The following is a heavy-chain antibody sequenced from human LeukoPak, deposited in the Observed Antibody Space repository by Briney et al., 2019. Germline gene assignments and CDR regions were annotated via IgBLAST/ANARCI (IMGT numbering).Heavy chain of an antibody. CDR1: GFTFSSYW. J-gene: IGHJ4*02. CDR3: AKDSRGYSYGNFDY. D-gene: IGHD5-18*01. V-gene: IGHV3-7*03. CDR2: IKQDGSEK. Sequence: GGSLRLSCAASGFTFSSYWMSWVRQAPGKGLEWVANIKQDGSEKYYVDSVKGRFTISRDNAKNSLYLQMNSLRAEDTAVYYCAKDSRGYSYGNFDYWGQGTLVTVSS.